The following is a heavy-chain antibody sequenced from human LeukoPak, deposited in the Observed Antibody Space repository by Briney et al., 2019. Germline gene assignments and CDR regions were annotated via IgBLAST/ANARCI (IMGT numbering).Heavy chain of an antibody. V-gene: IGHV4-59*01. Sequence: SSETLSLTCTVSGGSISSYYWSWIRQPPGKGLEWIGYIYYSGSTNYNPSLKSRVTISVDTSKNQFSLKLSSVTAADTAVYYCARVGYSSGLDYRGQGTLVTVSS. CDR2: IYYSGST. D-gene: IGHD6-19*01. CDR1: GGSISSYY. CDR3: ARVGYSSGLDY. J-gene: IGHJ4*02.